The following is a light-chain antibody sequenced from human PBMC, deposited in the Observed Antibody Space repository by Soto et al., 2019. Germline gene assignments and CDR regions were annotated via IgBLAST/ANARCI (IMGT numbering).Light chain of an antibody. CDR1: ISDIGGYNY. V-gene: IGLV2-14*01. J-gene: IGLJ2*01. CDR3: SSFTVSGTRL. CDR2: DVH. Sequence: QSVLTQPVSVSGSPRQSITISCTGSISDIGGYNYVSWYQHHPGKAPKLLIYDVHNRPSGVSARFSASKSGNTASLTISGLQFEDEADYYCSSFTVSGTRLFGGGTKLTVL.